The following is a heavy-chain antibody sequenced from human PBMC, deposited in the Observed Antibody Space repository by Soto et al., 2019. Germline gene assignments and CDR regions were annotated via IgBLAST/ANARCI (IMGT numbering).Heavy chain of an antibody. CDR2: ISAYNGNT. Sequence: ASVKVSCKASGYTFTSYGISWVLQAPGQGLEWMGWISAYNGNTNYAQKLQGRVTMTTDTSTSTAYMELRSLRSDDTAVYYCARDDCSSTSCYTYYMDVWGKGTTVTVSS. CDR3: ARDDCSSTSCYTYYMDV. CDR1: GYTFTSYG. D-gene: IGHD2-2*01. J-gene: IGHJ6*03. V-gene: IGHV1-18*01.